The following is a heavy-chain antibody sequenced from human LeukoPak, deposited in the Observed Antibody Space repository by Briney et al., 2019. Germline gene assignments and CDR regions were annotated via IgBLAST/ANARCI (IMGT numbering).Heavy chain of an antibody. CDR3: ARMVVPAATVDY. J-gene: IGHJ4*02. Sequence: SETLPLTRTVSGGSISSYYWSWIRQPPGKGLEWIGYIYYSGSTNYNPSLKSRVTISVDTSKNQFSLKLSSVTAADTAVYYCARMVVPAATVDYWGQGTLVTVSS. D-gene: IGHD2-2*01. CDR1: GGSISSYY. CDR2: IYYSGST. V-gene: IGHV4-59*08.